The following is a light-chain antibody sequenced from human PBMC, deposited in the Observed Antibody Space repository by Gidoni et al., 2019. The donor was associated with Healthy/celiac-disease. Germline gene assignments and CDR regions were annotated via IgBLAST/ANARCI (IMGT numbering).Light chain of an antibody. CDR2: GAS. CDR1: QSVSSH. V-gene: IGKV3-15*01. CDR3: QQYNNWPPT. Sequence: EIVMTHPPAPLSAFPGERATTPCRASQSVSSHLTWYQQKPGQPPRLLIYGASTRDTGLPARFSGSGSGTEFTLTISSLQSENFAVYYCQQYNNWPPTFGQGTKVEIK. J-gene: IGKJ1*01.